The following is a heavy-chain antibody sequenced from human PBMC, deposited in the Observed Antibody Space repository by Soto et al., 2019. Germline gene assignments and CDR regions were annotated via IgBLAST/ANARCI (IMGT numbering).Heavy chain of an antibody. CDR2: ISYDGRNS. CDR1: GFTFTGFA. D-gene: IGHD3-9*01. Sequence: GGSLRLSCAASGFTFTGFAVHWVRQAPGKGLEWVAVISYDGRNSHYADSVKGRLTISRDNSKNTVFLQMNSLTTEDTAVYYCAKDRYFDYYYFDYWGQGTRVTVSS. V-gene: IGHV3-30*04. CDR3: AKDRYFDYYYFDY. J-gene: IGHJ4*02.